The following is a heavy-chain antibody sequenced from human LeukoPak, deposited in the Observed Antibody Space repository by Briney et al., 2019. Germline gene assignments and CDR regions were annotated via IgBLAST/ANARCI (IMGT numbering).Heavy chain of an antibody. J-gene: IGHJ4*02. Sequence: GASVKVSRTASGYTFTSYYMHWVRQAPGQGLEWMGIINPSGGSTSYAQKFQGRVTMTRDTSTSTVYMEVRSLRSEDTAVYYCAADGSVRGVSQWSPYFDYWGQGTLVTVSS. CDR3: AADGSVRGVSQWSPYFDY. CDR1: GYTFTSYY. D-gene: IGHD3-10*01. CDR2: INPSGGST. V-gene: IGHV1-46*01.